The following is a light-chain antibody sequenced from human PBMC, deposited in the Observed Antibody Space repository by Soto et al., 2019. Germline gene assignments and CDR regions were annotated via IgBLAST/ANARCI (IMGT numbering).Light chain of an antibody. Sequence: QSVLTQPRSVSGSPGQSVTISCTGTSSDVGGYNYVSWYQQYPGRAPKVMIYDVNKRPSGVPARFSGSKSGNTASLTISGLQAEDEADYYCCSYAGTNTWLFGGGTKLTVL. CDR3: CSYAGTNTWL. CDR1: SSDVGGYNY. J-gene: IGLJ2*01. CDR2: DVN. V-gene: IGLV2-11*01.